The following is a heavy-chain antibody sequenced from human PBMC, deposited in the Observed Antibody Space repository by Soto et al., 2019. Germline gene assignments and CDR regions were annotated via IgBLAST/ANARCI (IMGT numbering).Heavy chain of an antibody. D-gene: IGHD6-13*01. V-gene: IGHV3-30*04. Sequence: GGSLRLSCAASGFTFSSYAMHWVRQAPGKGLEWVAVISYDGSNKDYADSVKGRFTISRDNSKNTLYLQMNSLRAEDTAVYYCARDLPVSGIAAAGYYYYYGMDVWGQGTTVTVSS. CDR2: ISYDGSNK. CDR3: ARDLPVSGIAAAGYYYYYGMDV. CDR1: GFTFSSYA. J-gene: IGHJ6*02.